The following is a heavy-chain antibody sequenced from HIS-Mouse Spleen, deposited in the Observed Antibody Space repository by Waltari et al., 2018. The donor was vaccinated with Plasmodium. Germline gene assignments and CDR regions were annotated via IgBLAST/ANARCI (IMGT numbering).Heavy chain of an antibody. Sequence: QVQLQESGPGLVKPSETLSLTCTVSGGSISSYYWSWIRQPPGKGLEWIGYIYYSGSTNYNPSRKTRVTISVDTSKNQFSRKLSSVTAADTAVYYCARLRYSYGYFDYWGQGTLVTVSS. CDR2: IYYSGST. CDR1: GGSISSYY. D-gene: IGHD5-18*01. J-gene: IGHJ4*02. V-gene: IGHV4-59*08. CDR3: ARLRYSYGYFDY.